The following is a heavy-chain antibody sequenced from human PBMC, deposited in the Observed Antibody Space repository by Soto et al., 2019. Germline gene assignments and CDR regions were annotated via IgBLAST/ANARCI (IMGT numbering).Heavy chain of an antibody. D-gene: IGHD3-22*01. V-gene: IGHV1-69*01. CDR3: ARFSPPRGYYAF. J-gene: IGHJ4*02. Sequence: QVQLVQSGAEVKKPGSSVRVSCTASGGTFNTFAIGWVRQAPGQGLEGMGGIIPMFGSTHYAQKFQGRVTITADESTRTFYMDLNSLTSGYTAVYYCARFSPPRGYYAFWGQGTLVTVSS. CDR2: IIPMFGST. CDR1: GGTFNTFA.